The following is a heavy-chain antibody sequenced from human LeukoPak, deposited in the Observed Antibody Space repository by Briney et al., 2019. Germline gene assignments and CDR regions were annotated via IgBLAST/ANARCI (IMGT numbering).Heavy chain of an antibody. V-gene: IGHV3-33*08. CDR1: GFTFSSYG. CDR3: ARFADSSSWYFDY. J-gene: IGHJ4*02. CDR2: IWYDGSNK. Sequence: QPGGSLRLSCAASGFTFSSYGMHWVRQAPGKGLEWVAVIWYDGSNKYYADSVKGRFTISRDNSKNTLYLQMNSLRAEDTAVYYCARFADSSSWYFDYWGQGTLVTVSS. D-gene: IGHD6-13*01.